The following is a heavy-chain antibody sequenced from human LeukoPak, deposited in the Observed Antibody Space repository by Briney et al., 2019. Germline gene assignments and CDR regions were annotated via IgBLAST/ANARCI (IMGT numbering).Heavy chain of an antibody. D-gene: IGHD3-3*01. CDR2: ISHSGST. CDR3: ATYDFWSGSSDY. V-gene: IGHV4-4*02. CDR1: GGSISSSNW. J-gene: IGHJ4*02. Sequence: SGTLSLTCAVSGGSISSSNWWSWVRQPPGKGLEWIEQISHSGSTNYKLSLKSRVTISIDKSKKQFSLKLSSVTAADTAVYYCATYDFWSGSSDYWGQGTLVTVSS.